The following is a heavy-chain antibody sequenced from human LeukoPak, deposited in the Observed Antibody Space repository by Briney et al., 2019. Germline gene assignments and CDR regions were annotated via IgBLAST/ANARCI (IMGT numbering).Heavy chain of an antibody. J-gene: IGHJ4*02. CDR2: INHSGST. V-gene: IGHV4-34*01. D-gene: IGHD4-17*01. CDR1: GGSFSGYY. CDR3: ARAKVTTSSLDS. Sequence: SETLSLTCAVYGGSFSGYYWSWIRQPPGKGLEWIGEINHSGSTNYNPSLKSRVTISVDTSKNQFSLKLSSVTAADTAVYYCARAKVTTSSLDSWGQGTLVTVSS.